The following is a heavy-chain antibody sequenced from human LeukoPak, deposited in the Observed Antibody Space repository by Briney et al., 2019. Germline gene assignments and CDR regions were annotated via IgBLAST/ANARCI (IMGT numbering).Heavy chain of an antibody. V-gene: IGHV3-48*03. CDR1: GFTFSSYE. CDR3: ARDQDAGFDY. Sequence: GGSLRLSCAASGFTFSSYETNWVRQAPGKGLEWVSYISSSGSTIYYADSVKGRFTISRDNAKNSLYLRMNSLRAEDTAVYYCARDQDAGFDYWGQGTLVTVSS. CDR2: ISSSGSTI. J-gene: IGHJ4*02.